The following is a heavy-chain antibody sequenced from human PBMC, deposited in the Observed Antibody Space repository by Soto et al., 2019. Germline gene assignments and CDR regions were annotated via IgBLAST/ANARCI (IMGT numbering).Heavy chain of an antibody. CDR1: GFTFSDYY. D-gene: IGHD3-10*01. CDR3: ARDSRVHYGSGSSVDG. V-gene: IGHV3-11*01. Sequence: QAHLVESGGDLVKPGGSLRLSCAASGFTFSDYYMSWIRQAPGKGLEWISYIRSSGNTVYYADSVEGRFTISRDNAQNSLYLQMNNLRAEDTAVYYCARDSRVHYGSGSSVDGWGQGTLVTVSS. CDR2: IRSSGNTV. J-gene: IGHJ4*02.